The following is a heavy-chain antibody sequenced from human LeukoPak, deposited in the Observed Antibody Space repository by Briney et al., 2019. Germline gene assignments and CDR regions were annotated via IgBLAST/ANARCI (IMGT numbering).Heavy chain of an antibody. CDR3: VKEKLAYCGGDCFGEYFQD. V-gene: IGHV3-23*01. D-gene: IGHD2-21*02. J-gene: IGHJ1*01. CDR1: GITFDSYA. CDR2: ISGSGGRT. Sequence: PGGSLRLSCAAAGITFDSYAMSWVRQAPGKGLEWISVISGSGGRTSYADSVKGWFIIPRKNSQNPLHLQIHSLRAEDTAVYYCVKEKLAYCGGDCFGEYFQDWGQGTLVTVSS.